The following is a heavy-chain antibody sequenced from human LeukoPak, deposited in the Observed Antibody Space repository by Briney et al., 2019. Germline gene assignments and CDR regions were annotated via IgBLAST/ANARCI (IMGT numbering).Heavy chain of an antibody. CDR1: GFTFSDYY. J-gene: IGHJ4*02. Sequence: PGGSLRLSCAVSGFTFSDYYMSWIRQAPGKGLEWVSYISSGGSTISHADSVKGRFTISMDNAENSLSLQMNSLRADDTAVYYFARRAAACRCFDYWGQGTLVTVSS. D-gene: IGHD6-13*01. CDR3: ARRAAACRCFDY. CDR2: ISSGGSTI. V-gene: IGHV3-11*01.